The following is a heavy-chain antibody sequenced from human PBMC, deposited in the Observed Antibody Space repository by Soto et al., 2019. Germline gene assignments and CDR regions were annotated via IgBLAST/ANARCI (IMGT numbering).Heavy chain of an antibody. D-gene: IGHD3-10*01. CDR2: IYYSGST. CDR1: GGSISSSSYY. J-gene: IGHJ5*02. CDR3: ARHVSYLRENFGSGSYANWFDP. V-gene: IGHV4-39*01. Sequence: QLQLQESGPGLVKPSKTLSLTCTVSGGSISSSSYYWGWIRQPPGKGLEWIGSIYYSGSTYYNPSLKSRVTISVDPSKNQFSLKLSSVTAADTTVYYCARHVSYLRENFGSGSYANWFDPWGQGTLVTVSS.